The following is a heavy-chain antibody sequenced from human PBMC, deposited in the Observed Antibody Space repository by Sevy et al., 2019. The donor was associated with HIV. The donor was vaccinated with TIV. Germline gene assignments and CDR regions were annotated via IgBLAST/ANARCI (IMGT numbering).Heavy chain of an antibody. Sequence: GGSLRLSCAASGFTLSNAWMSWVRQAPGKGLEWVGRIKSKTDGGTTDYAAPVKGRFTISRDDSKNTLYLQMNSLKTEDTAVYYCTTDFVGYCSSTSCYYGMDVWGQGTTVTVSS. D-gene: IGHD2-2*03. CDR1: GFTLSNAW. CDR2: IKSKTDGGTT. CDR3: TTDFVGYCSSTSCYYGMDV. V-gene: IGHV3-15*01. J-gene: IGHJ6*02.